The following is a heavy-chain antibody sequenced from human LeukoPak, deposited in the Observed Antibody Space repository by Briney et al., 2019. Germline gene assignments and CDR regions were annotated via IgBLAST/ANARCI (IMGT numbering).Heavy chain of an antibody. CDR2: MNPNSGNT. J-gene: IGHJ6*02. CDR3: ARSRSASLTILGVVIIDYYYYGMDV. D-gene: IGHD3-3*01. V-gene: IGHV1-8*01. CDR1: GYTFTSYD. Sequence: ASVKVSCKASGYTFTSYDINWVRQATGQGLEWMGWMNPNSGNTGYAQKFQGRVTMTRNTSISTAYMELSSLRSEDTAVYYCARSRSASLTILGVVIIDYYYYGMDVWGQGTTVTVSS.